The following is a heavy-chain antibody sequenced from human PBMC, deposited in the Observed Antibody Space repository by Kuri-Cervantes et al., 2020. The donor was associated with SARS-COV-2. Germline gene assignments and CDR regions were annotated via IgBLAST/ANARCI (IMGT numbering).Heavy chain of an antibody. J-gene: IGHJ4*02. Sequence: GESLKISCAASGFTFSSYAMSWVRQAPGKGPEWVSAISGSGGSTYYADSVKGLFTISRDNSKNTLYLQMNSLRAEDTAVYYCTRSLLWFGDLVDYWGQGTLVTVSS. CDR1: GFTFSSYA. V-gene: IGHV3-23*01. CDR3: TRSLLWFGDLVDY. D-gene: IGHD3-10*01. CDR2: ISGSGGST.